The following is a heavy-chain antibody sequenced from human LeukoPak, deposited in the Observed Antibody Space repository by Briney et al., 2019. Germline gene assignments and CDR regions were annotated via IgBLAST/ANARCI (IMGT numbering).Heavy chain of an antibody. D-gene: IGHD2-21*02. CDR1: GFTFSSYG. J-gene: IGHJ4*02. Sequence: SGGSLRLSCAASGFTFSSYGMHWVRQAPGKGLEWVAVIWYGGSNKYYADSVKGRFTISRDNSKNTLYLQMNSLRAEDTAVYYCARCSEVVTVHPQYYFDYWGQGTLVTVSS. CDR3: ARCSEVVTVHPQYYFDY. V-gene: IGHV3-33*08. CDR2: IWYGGSNK.